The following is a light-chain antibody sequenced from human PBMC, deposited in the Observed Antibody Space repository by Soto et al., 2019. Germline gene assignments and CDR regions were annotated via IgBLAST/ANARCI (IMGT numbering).Light chain of an antibody. CDR3: SSYAGSNKSV. Sequence: QSALTQPPSASGSPGQSVTISCTGTSSDVGAYDYVSWYQQHPGKAPKLMIYEVTKRPSGVPDRFSGSKSGNTASLTVSGLKAEDEADYYCSSYAGSNKSVFGGGTKVTVL. CDR1: SSDVGAYDY. CDR2: EVT. V-gene: IGLV2-8*01. J-gene: IGLJ2*01.